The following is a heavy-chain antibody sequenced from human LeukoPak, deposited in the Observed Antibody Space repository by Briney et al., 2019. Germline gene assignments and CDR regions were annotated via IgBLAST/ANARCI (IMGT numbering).Heavy chain of an antibody. CDR3: ARISIVVVPAAIDAFDI. CDR1: GYTFTGYY. CDR2: INPNSGGT. Sequence: ASVKVSCEASGYTFTGYYMHWVRQAPGQGLEWMGWINPNSGGTNYAQKFQGRVTMTRDTSISTAYMELSRLRSDDTAVYYCARISIVVVPAAIDAFDIWGQGTMVTVSS. D-gene: IGHD2-2*02. J-gene: IGHJ3*02. V-gene: IGHV1-2*02.